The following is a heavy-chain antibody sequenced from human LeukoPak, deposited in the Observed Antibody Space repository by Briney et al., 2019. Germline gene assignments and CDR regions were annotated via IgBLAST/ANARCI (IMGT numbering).Heavy chain of an antibody. CDR1: GGSISSYY. V-gene: IGHV4-4*09. CDR3: ARGKGDY. Sequence: PSETLSLTCTVSGGSISSYYWSWIRQPPGKGLEWIGYIYTSGSTNYNPSLKSRVTISVDTSKNQFSLKLSSVTAADTAVYYCARGKGDYWGRGTLVTVSS. J-gene: IGHJ4*02. CDR2: IYTSGST.